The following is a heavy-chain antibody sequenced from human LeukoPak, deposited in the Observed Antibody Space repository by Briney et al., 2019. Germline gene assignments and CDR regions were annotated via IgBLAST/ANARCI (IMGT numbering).Heavy chain of an antibody. CDR2: IYTSGST. CDR3: ATTARYCSSTSCSHMDV. V-gene: IGHV4-61*02. J-gene: IGHJ6*03. D-gene: IGHD2-2*01. Sequence: PSQTLSLTCTVSGGSISSGSYYWSWIRQPAGKGLEWIGRIYTSGSTNYNPSLKSRATISVDTSKNQFSLKLSSVTAADTAVYYCATTARYCSSTSCSHMDVWGKGTTVAVSS. CDR1: GGSISSGSYY.